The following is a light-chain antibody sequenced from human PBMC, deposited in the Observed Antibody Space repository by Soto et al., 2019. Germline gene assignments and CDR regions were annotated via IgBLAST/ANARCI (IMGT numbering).Light chain of an antibody. Sequence: DIVLTQSPATLCLSPGERATLSCTASQSVGTYLAWYQQKPGQPPRLLIYDASNRATGIPARFSGSGSGTDFTLTISSLEPEDFGVYYCQQRGSWPPITFGQGTRLEI. CDR2: DAS. CDR3: QQRGSWPPIT. V-gene: IGKV3-11*01. J-gene: IGKJ5*01. CDR1: QSVGTY.